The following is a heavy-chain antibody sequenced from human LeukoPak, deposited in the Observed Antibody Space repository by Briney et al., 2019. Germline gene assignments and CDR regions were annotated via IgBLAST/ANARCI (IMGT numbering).Heavy chain of an antibody. J-gene: IGHJ4*02. CDR3: TRAPDLESDIVVVPA. D-gene: IGHD2-2*01. CDR2: ISYDGSNK. CDR1: GFTFSSYA. V-gene: IGHV3-30*04. Sequence: GRSLRLSCAASGFTFSSYAMHWVRQAPGKGLEWVAVISYDGSNKYYADSVKGRFTISRDNSKNTLYLQMNSLKTEDTAVYYCTRAPDLESDIVVVPAWGQGTLVTVSS.